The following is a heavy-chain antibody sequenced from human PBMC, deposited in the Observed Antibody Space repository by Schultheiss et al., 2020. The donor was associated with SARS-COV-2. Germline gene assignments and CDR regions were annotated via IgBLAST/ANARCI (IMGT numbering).Heavy chain of an antibody. Sequence: SETLSLTCSVSGDSITTSYWSWFRQPPGKGLEWIGYIYYSGSTNYNPSLKSRVTISVDTSKNQFSLKLSSVTAADTAVYYCARAKRGYSGYDMYYFDYWGQGALVTVSS. CDR2: IYYSGST. CDR3: ARAKRGYSGYDMYYFDY. CDR1: GDSITTSY. J-gene: IGHJ4*02. D-gene: IGHD5-12*01. V-gene: IGHV4-59*01.